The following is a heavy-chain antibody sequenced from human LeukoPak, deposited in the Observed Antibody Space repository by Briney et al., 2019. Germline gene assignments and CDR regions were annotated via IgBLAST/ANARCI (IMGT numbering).Heavy chain of an antibody. Sequence: SETLSLTCTVSGGSISSYYWSWIRQPAGKGLEWIGRIYTSGSTNYNPSLKSRVTMLVDTSKNQFSLKLSSVTAADTAVYYCAREGRVDFWSGGLYYFDYWGQGTLVTVSS. CDR1: GGSISSYY. CDR2: IYTSGST. D-gene: IGHD3-3*01. V-gene: IGHV4-4*07. J-gene: IGHJ4*02. CDR3: AREGRVDFWSGGLYYFDY.